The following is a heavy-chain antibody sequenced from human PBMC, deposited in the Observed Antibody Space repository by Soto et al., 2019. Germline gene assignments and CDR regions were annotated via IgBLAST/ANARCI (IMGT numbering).Heavy chain of an antibody. Sequence: GGSLRLSCAASGFTFSNAWMSWVRQAPGKGLEWVGRIKSKTDGGTTDYAAPVKGRFTISRDDSKNTLYLQMNSLKTEDTAVYYCTTDQMTTVTTSVLNYWGQGTLVTVSS. CDR2: IKSKTDGGTT. CDR1: GFTFSNAW. CDR3: TTDQMTTVTTSVLNY. D-gene: IGHD4-17*01. V-gene: IGHV3-15*01. J-gene: IGHJ4*02.